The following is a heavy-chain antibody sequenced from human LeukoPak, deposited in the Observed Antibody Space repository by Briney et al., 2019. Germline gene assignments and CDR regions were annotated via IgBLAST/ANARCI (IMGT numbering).Heavy chain of an antibody. CDR2: IKQDGSEK. CDR1: GFTFFTYS. D-gene: IGHD3-10*02. Sequence: GGSLRLSCAASGFTFFTYSMSWVRQAPGKGLEWVAHIKQDGSEKYYVDSVKGRFTISRDNAKNSLYLQMNSLRAEDTAVYYCARAGRKSRGVDLVRKKETGYYYYMDVWGKGTTVTVSS. V-gene: IGHV3-7*01. CDR3: ARAGRKSRGVDLVRKKETGYYYYMDV. J-gene: IGHJ6*03.